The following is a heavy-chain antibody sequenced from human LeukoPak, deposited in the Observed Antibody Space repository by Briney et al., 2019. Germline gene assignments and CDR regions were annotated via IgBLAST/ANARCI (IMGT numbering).Heavy chain of an antibody. Sequence: GGSLRLSCAASGFTFSSYALSWVRQAPGKGLEWVSAISGSGGSTYYADSVKGRFTISRDNSKNTLYLQMNSLRAEDTAVYYCAKVALVGFLEWTGVDYWGQGTLVTVSS. CDR1: GFTFSSYA. J-gene: IGHJ4*02. CDR2: ISGSGGST. V-gene: IGHV3-23*01. CDR3: AKVALVGFLEWTGVDY. D-gene: IGHD3-3*02.